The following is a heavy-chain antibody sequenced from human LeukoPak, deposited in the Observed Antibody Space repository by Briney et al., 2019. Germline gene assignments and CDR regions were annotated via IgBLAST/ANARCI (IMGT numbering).Heavy chain of an antibody. CDR3: AKDLINWNPVAMYYFDY. J-gene: IGHJ4*02. CDR1: GFTFSTYS. D-gene: IGHD1-1*01. V-gene: IGHV3-48*01. Sequence: GGSLRLSCAASGFTFSTYSMNWVRQAPGKGLEWISFIDSSTRTIFYADSVKGRFTISRDNSKNTLYLQMNSLRAEDTAVYYCAKDLINWNPVAMYYFDYWGQGTLVTVSS. CDR2: IDSSTRTI.